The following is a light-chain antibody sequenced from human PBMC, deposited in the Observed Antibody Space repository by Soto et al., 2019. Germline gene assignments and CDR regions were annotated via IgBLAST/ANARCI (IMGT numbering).Light chain of an antibody. J-gene: IGKJ1*01. CDR2: GAS. Sequence: AIQMTQSPSSLSASVGGRVSLTCLASQYIRYFLGWYQQKPGKAPKLLIYGASSVHTGVPSRISGSGFGTDFTLTSSRLQPEDFGTYFCLQDHTCPSTLGQGTKVEI. CDR1: QYIRYF. CDR3: LQDHTCPST. V-gene: IGKV1-6*01.